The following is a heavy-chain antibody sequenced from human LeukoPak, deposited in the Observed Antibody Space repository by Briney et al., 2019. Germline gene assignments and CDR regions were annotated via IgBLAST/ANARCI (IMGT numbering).Heavy chain of an antibody. J-gene: IGHJ4*02. CDR2: ISAYNGNT. CDR1: GYTFTSYG. D-gene: IGHD1-26*01. CDR3: ATDEGRALVGATC. Sequence: ASVKVSCKASGYTFTSYGISWVRQAPGQGLEWMGWISAYNGNTNYAQKLQGRVTMTTDTSTSTAYMELSSLRSEDTAVYYCATDEGRALVGATCWGQGTLVTVSS. V-gene: IGHV1-18*01.